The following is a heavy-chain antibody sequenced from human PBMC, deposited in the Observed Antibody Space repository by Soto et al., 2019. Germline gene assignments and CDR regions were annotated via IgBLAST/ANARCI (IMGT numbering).Heavy chain of an antibody. CDR3: ARERHDYYDSSGYLDY. CDR1: GGSISSGGYY. J-gene: IGHJ4*02. Sequence: QVQLQESGPGLVKPSQTLSLTCTVSGGSISSGGYYWSWTRQHPGKGLEWIGYIYYSGSTYYSPSLVRRVNNSVDTSKNQFSLKLSSVTAADTAVYYCARERHDYYDSSGYLDYWGQGTLVTVSS. D-gene: IGHD3-22*01. CDR2: IYYSGST. V-gene: IGHV4-31*03.